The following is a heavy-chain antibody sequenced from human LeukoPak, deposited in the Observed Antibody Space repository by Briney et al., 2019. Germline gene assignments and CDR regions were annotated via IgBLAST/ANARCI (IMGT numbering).Heavy chain of an antibody. Sequence: QSGGSLRLSCAASGFTLSSYAMNWVRQAPGKGLEWVSGISRSGGSTYYADSVKGRFTISRDNSKNTLYLQMNSLGVEDTAVYYCAKDYLYYDILTGIDCWGQGTLVTVSS. CDR2: ISRSGGST. CDR3: AKDYLYYDILTGIDC. D-gene: IGHD3-9*01. CDR1: GFTLSSYA. V-gene: IGHV3-23*01. J-gene: IGHJ4*02.